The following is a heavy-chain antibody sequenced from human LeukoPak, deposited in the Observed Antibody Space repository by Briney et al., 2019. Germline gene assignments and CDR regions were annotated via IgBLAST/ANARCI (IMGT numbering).Heavy chain of an antibody. CDR1: GYSISGGYY. D-gene: IGHD2-15*01. CDR2: MYHSGKI. J-gene: IGHJ5*02. CDR3: ARSVRCSGDNCNFTWFDP. V-gene: IGHV4-38-2*01. Sequence: PAETPSLTCDVSGYSISGGYYWGWIRQPPGKGLEWLGFMYHSGKIYYNPSLKSRVTMSLDTSKNQFSLYLSSVTVADTAVYYCARSVRCSGDNCNFTWFDPWGQGALVTVSS.